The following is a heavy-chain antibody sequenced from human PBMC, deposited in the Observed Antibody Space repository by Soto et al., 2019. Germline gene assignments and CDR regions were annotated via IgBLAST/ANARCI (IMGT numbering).Heavy chain of an antibody. V-gene: IGHV2-70*01. CDR1: GFSLSGIGMC. CDR2: IDWDGDE. CDR3: ARSITRSGFFNWFDS. Sequence: TLVNPTQTLTLTCTFSGFSLSGIGMCVSWIRQPPGKALEWLALIDWDGDEYYSTSLETRLTISKDTSKNQMVLTMSNMDTVDTASYYCARSITRSGFFNWFDSWGQGTLVTVSS. D-gene: IGHD3-3*01. J-gene: IGHJ5*01.